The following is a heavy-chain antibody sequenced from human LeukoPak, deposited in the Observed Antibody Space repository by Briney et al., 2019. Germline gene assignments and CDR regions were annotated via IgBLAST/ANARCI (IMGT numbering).Heavy chain of an antibody. V-gene: IGHV3-11*06. CDR1: GFNLNDYY. CDR2: MRRGSDYK. D-gene: IGHD6-13*01. CDR3: ARDGVPAGFDY. Sequence: GGSLRLSCVGSGFNLNDYYMAWIRQTPGKGLQRVSYMRRGSDYKAYEDSVKGRFTFSRDNAKNSLYLQMNSLRGEDTAVYYCARDGVPAGFDYWGQGTLVTVSS. J-gene: IGHJ4*02.